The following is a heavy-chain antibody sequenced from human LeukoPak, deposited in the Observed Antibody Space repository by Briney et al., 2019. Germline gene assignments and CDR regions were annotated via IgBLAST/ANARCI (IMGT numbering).Heavy chain of an antibody. J-gene: IGHJ5*02. CDR2: IYYSGST. Sequence: SETLSLTCTVSGGSISSGGYYWSWIRQHPGKGLEWIGYIYYSGSTYHNPSLKSRVTISVDTSKNQFSLKLSSVTAADTAVYYCARGLNYYGSGSYYNTWFDPWGQGTLVTVSS. CDR1: GGSISSGGYY. D-gene: IGHD3-10*01. V-gene: IGHV4-31*03. CDR3: ARGLNYYGSGSYYNTWFDP.